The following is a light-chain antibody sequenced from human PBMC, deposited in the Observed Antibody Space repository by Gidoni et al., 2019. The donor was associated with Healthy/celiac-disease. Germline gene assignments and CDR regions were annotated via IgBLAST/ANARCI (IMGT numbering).Light chain of an antibody. CDR2: AAS. CDR1: QSISSY. V-gene: IGKV1-39*01. Sequence: DMQMTQSPSSLSASVGERVTITCRASQSISSYLNWYQQKPGKAPKLLIYAASSLQSGVQSRFSSRGSGTDFTLTISSLQPEDFATYYCQQSYSTPRTFXQXTKVXIK. CDR3: QQSYSTPRT. J-gene: IGKJ1*01.